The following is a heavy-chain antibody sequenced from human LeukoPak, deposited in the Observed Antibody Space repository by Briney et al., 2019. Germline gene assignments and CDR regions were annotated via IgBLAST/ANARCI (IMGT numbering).Heavy chain of an antibody. CDR2: IIRIFGTA. D-gene: IGHD4-17*01. J-gene: IGHJ4*02. CDR1: GGTFSSYA. V-gene: IGHV1-69*13. CDR3: ARDRDGLNGDYDGFDY. Sequence: GASVKVSCKASGGTFSSYAISWVRQAPGQGLEWMGGIIRIFGTANYAQKFQGRVTITADESTSTAYMELSSLRSEDTAVYYCARDRDGLNGDYDGFDYWGQGTLVTVSS.